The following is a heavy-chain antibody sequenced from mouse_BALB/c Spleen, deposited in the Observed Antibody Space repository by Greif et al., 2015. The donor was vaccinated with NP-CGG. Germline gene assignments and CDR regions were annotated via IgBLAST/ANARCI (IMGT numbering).Heavy chain of an antibody. D-gene: IGHD2-4*01. CDR2: INPSTGYT. Sequence: VQLQQSGAELAKPGASVKMSCKASGYTFTSYWMHWVKQRPGQGLEWIGYINPSTGYTEYNQKFKDKATLTADKSSSTAYMQLSSLTSEDSAVHYCARGGGLRRGYFDYWGQGTTLTVSS. J-gene: IGHJ2*01. CDR3: ARGGGLRRGYFDY. V-gene: IGHV1-7*01. CDR1: GYTFTSYW.